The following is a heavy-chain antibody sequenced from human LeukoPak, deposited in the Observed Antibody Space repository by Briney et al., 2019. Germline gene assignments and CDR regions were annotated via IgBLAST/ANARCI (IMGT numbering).Heavy chain of an antibody. D-gene: IGHD3-22*01. CDR1: GFSFSFYS. V-gene: IGHV3-48*04. CDR3: VRDISGYYFDY. Sequence: GGSLRLSCAASGFSFSFYSMNWVRQAPGKGLEWVSYISSSSSTIYYADSVKGRFTISRDNAKNSLYLQMNSLRAEDTALYYCVRDISGYYFDYWGQGTLVTVSS. J-gene: IGHJ4*02. CDR2: ISSSSSTI.